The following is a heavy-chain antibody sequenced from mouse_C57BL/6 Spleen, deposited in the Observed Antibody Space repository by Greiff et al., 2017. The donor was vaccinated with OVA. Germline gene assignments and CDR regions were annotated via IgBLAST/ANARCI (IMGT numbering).Heavy chain of an antibody. CDR3: ARVPYYSNGLYAMDY. Sequence: EVQLQESGGGLVKPGGSLKLSCAASGFTFSSYAMSWVRQTPEKRLEWVATISDGGSYTYYPDNVKGRFTISRDNAKNNLYLQMSHLKSEDTAMYYCARVPYYSNGLYAMDYWGQGTSVTVSS. CDR1: GFTFSSYA. D-gene: IGHD2-5*01. J-gene: IGHJ4*01. CDR2: ISDGGSYT. V-gene: IGHV5-4*01.